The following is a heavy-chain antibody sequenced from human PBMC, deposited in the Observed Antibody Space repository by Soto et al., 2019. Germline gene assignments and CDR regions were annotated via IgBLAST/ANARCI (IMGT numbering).Heavy chain of an antibody. Sequence: ASVKVSCKASGYTFTSYGISWVRQAPGQGLERMGWISAYNGNTNYAQKLQGRVTMTTDTSTSTAYMELRSLRSDDTAVYYCARSFLPFILGATTELATYAMAVCSQGTMVTVS. CDR3: ARSFLPFILGATTELATYAMAV. CDR1: GYTFTSYG. D-gene: IGHD1-26*01. V-gene: IGHV1-18*01. J-gene: IGHJ6*02. CDR2: ISAYNGNT.